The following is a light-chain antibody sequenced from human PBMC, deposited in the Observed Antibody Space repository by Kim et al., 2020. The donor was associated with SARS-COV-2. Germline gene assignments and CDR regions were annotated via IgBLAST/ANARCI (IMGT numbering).Light chain of an antibody. J-gene: IGKJ4*01. CDR3: QQDNNWPPLT. CDR2: GAS. Sequence: EIVMTQSPATLSVSPGERATLSCRASQSVGSKIVWYQQKAGQAPRLLIYGASTRATGIPARFSGSGSGTEFTLTISSLQSEDFAVYYCQQDNNWPPLTFGGGTKVDIK. CDR1: QSVGSK. V-gene: IGKV3-15*01.